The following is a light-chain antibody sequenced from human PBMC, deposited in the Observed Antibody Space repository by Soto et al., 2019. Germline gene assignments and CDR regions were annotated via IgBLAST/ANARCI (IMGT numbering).Light chain of an antibody. CDR3: QSYDSTLSARYV. CDR1: SSNIGAGYD. V-gene: IGLV1-40*01. J-gene: IGLJ1*01. Sequence: QSVLTQPPSVSGAPGPRVTISCTGSSSNIGAGYDVHWYQQRPGTAPKLLIFGNINRPSGVPDRFSGSKSGTSASLAITGLQAEDEGDYYFQSYDSTLSARYVFGTGTKVTVL. CDR2: GNI.